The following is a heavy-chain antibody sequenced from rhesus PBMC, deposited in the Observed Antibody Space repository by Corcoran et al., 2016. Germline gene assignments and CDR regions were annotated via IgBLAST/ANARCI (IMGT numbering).Heavy chain of an antibody. D-gene: IGHD5-42*01. J-gene: IGHJ4*01. Sequence: QLQLQESGPGLVKPSETLSLTCAVSGGSISGYYWSWIRQPSGKGLEWIGNIDGKIAGTNYNPSLKSRVTISKDTSKNQFSLKLSSVTAADTAVYYCTRRGYSGYSYFFDYWGQGVLVTVSS. CDR1: GGSISGYY. V-gene: IGHV4-81*01. CDR2: IDGKIAGT. CDR3: TRRGYSGYSYFFDY.